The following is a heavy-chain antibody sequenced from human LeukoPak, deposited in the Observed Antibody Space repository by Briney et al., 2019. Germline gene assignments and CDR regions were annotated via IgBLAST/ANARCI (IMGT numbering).Heavy chain of an antibody. CDR3: AGARTGTAIDS. CDR1: GYSFSTYW. Sequence: GESLKISCKGSGYSFSTYWIAWVRQMPGKGLEWMGIIYPADSDTRYSPSFQGQFTISADKSISTAYLQWSSLKASDSAIYYCAGARTGTAIDSWGQGTLVTVSS. CDR2: IYPADSDT. D-gene: IGHD1-1*01. J-gene: IGHJ4*02. V-gene: IGHV5-51*01.